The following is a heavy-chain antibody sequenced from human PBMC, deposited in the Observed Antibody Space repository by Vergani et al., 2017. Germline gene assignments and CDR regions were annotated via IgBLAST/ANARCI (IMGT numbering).Heavy chain of an antibody. CDR2: IYSGGST. CDR3: ARDYKDYYYYYMDV. J-gene: IGHJ6*03. D-gene: IGHD1-14*01. Sequence: EVQLVESGGGLIQPGGSLRLSCAASGFTVSSNYMSWVRQAPGKGLEWVSVIYSGGSTYYADSVKGRFTISRDNAKNSLYLQMNSLRAEDTAVYYCARDYKDYYYYYMDVWGKGTTVTVSS. V-gene: IGHV3-53*01. CDR1: GFTVSSNY.